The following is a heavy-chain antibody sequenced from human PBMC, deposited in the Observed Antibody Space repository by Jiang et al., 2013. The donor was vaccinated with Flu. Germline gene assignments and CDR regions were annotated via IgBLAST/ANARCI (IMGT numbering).Heavy chain of an antibody. CDR2: INPLDGTT. J-gene: IGHJ3*02. Sequence: GAEVKKPGASVKTSCKTSGFTFSRYFFHWVRQAPGQGLEWMGIINPLDGTTKFAQKFQGRLTLTRDASTSTVYMQLNNLTSEDTALYYCARTSSGTFYTALDIWGQGTMVIVS. D-gene: IGHD1-26*01. V-gene: IGHV1-46*01. CDR3: ARTSSGTFYTALDI. CDR1: GFTFSRYF.